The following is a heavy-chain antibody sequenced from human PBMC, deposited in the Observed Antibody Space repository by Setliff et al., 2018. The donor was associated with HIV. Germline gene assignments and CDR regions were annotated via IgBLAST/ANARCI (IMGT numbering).Heavy chain of an antibody. J-gene: IGHJ4*02. CDR3: ARGRFHRLHRPYSGSGSLGIQYFDY. CDR1: GDSVSSRSYY. Sequence: SETLSLTCTVSGDSVSSRSYYWSWIRQPPGKGLEWVGYIYYSGSTNYNPSLKSRVTISVDTSKNHLSLKLRFVTAADTALYYCARGRFHRLHRPYSGSGSLGIQYFDYWGQGTLVTVSS. CDR2: IYYSGST. V-gene: IGHV4-61*03. D-gene: IGHD3-10*01.